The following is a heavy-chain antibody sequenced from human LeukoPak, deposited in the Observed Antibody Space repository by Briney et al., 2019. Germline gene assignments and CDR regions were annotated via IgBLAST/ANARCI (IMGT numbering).Heavy chain of an antibody. J-gene: IGHJ4*02. D-gene: IGHD3-22*01. CDR2: IWYDGSNK. CDR3: AKALLYYDSSGPTDY. Sequence: GGSLRLSCAASGFTFSSYGMHWVRQAPGKGLEWVAVIWYDGSNKYYADSVKGRFTTSRDNSKNTLYLQMNSLRAEDTAVYYCAKALLYYDSSGPTDYWGQGTLVTVSS. V-gene: IGHV3-33*06. CDR1: GFTFSSYG.